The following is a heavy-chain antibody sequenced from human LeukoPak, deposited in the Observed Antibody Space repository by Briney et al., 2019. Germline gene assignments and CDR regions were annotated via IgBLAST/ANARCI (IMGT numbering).Heavy chain of an antibody. CDR2: IYTSGST. J-gene: IGHJ3*02. V-gene: IGHV4-59*10. CDR1: GGSFSGYY. D-gene: IGHD5-24*01. CDR3: ARWVPGIATPSDAFDI. Sequence: SETLSLTCAAYGGSFSGYYWSWIRQPAGKGLEWIGRIYTSGSTNYNPSLKSRVTISVDTSKNQFSLKLSSVTAADTAVYYCARWVPGIATPSDAFDIWGQGTMVTVSS.